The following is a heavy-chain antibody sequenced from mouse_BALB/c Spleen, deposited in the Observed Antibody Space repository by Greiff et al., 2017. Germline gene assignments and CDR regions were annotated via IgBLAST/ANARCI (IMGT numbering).Heavy chain of an antibody. J-gene: IGHJ4*01. V-gene: IGHV15-2*02. CDR1: VSDVFPFAF. CDR2: ILPSIGRT. CDR3: ARGESTTVVDEYEAMDY. Sequence: QVQLLHSGSELLSPGSSVKLSCKDFVSDVFPFAFMCWVRQKPGHGFVWIGDILPSIGRTIYGEKFKDKATLDADTVSNTAYLELNSLTSEDSAIYYCARGESTTVVDEYEAMDYWGEGTTVTVAA. D-gene: IGHD1-1*01.